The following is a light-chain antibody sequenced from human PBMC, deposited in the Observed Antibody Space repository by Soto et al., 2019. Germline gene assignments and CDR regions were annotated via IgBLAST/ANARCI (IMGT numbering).Light chain of an antibody. CDR1: SSDVGGYNY. CDR3: SSYAGSNRGV. V-gene: IGLV2-8*01. J-gene: IGLJ2*01. Sequence: SALTPPPSASGSPGQSVTISCTGTSSDVGGYNYVSWYQQHPGKAPKLMIYEVSKRPSGVPDRFSGSKSGNTASLTVSGLQAEDEADYYCSSYAGSNRGVFGGGTKLTVL. CDR2: EVS.